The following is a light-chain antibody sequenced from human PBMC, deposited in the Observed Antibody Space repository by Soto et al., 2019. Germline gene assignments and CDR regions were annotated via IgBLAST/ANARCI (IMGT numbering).Light chain of an antibody. J-gene: IGKJ1*01. CDR2: AAV. CDR3: QQTYSSPQWT. V-gene: IGKV1-39*01. CDR1: QSISSY. Sequence: DIQMTQSPFSLSASVGDRVTITCRASQSISSYLNWYQQKPGKPPKLLIYAAVSLQSGIPSRFSAYGSGTDFTLTISSLQPEDFATYDCQQTYSSPQWTFGQGTKVDIK.